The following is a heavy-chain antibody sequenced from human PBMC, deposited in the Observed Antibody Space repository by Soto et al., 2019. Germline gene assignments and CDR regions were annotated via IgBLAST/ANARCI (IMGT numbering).Heavy chain of an antibody. V-gene: IGHV3-7*01. D-gene: IGHD4-4*01. CDR1: GFTFSSYW. CDR3: ARDAATVTTVWFDP. Sequence: EVQLVESGGGLVQPGGSLRLSCAASGFTFSSYWMSWVRQAPGKGLEWVANIKQDGSEKYYVDSVKGRFTISRDNAKNSLYLQTNSLRAEDTAVYYCARDAATVTTVWFDPWGQGTLVTVSS. J-gene: IGHJ5*02. CDR2: IKQDGSEK.